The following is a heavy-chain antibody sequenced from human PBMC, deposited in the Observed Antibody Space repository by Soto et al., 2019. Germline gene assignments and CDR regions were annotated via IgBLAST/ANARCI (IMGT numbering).Heavy chain of an antibody. CDR1: GFTFSSYA. D-gene: IGHD5-12*01. Sequence: GGSLRLSCAASGFTFSSYAMSWVRQAPGKGLEWVSAISGSGGSTYYADSVKGRFTISRDNSKNTLYLQMNSLRAEDTAVYYCAKDYVDIVATMGGPFDYWGQGTLVTVSS. V-gene: IGHV3-23*01. J-gene: IGHJ4*02. CDR2: ISGSGGST. CDR3: AKDYVDIVATMGGPFDY.